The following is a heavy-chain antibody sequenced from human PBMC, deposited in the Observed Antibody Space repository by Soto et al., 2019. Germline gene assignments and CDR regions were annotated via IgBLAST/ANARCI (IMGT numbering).Heavy chain of an antibody. CDR2: ISGSGTNT. CDR1: GFTFSSYV. J-gene: IGHJ2*01. D-gene: IGHD5-12*01. V-gene: IGHV3-23*01. CDR3: AKDRSGQDWYFDL. Sequence: EVQLLESGGGLVQPGGSLRLSCAASGFTFSSYVMSWVRQAPGKGLEWVSAISGSGTNTYDADSVKGRFTISRDNSKNTLYLQMNSLRAEDTALYYGAKDRSGQDWYFDLWGRGTLVTVSS.